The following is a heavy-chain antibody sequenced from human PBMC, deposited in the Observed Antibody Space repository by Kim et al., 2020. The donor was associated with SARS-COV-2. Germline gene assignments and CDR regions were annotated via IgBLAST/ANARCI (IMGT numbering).Heavy chain of an antibody. J-gene: IGHJ3*02. CDR1: GGSISSYY. Sequence: SETLSLTCTVSGGSISSYYWSWIRQPPGKGLEWIGYIYYSGSTNYNPSLKSRVTISVDTSKNQFSLKLSSVTAADTAVYYCAREYGSGIDAFDIWGQGTMVTVSS. CDR2: IYYSGST. CDR3: AREYGSGIDAFDI. D-gene: IGHD3-10*01. V-gene: IGHV4-59*13.